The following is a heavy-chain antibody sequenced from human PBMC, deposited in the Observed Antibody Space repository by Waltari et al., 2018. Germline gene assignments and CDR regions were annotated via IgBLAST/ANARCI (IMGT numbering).Heavy chain of an antibody. V-gene: IGHV4-59*08. CDR3: ARLPKKYYDSIGWGFFDY. CDR2: LRNTGGT. CDR1: GDFLGDDH. D-gene: IGHD3-22*01. Sequence: HVQLQASGPGLVKPSATLSLPFTVAGDFLGDDHWTWIRQAPGKGLERIAYLRNTGGTKCTPSLESRVTISAVTSKKQFSLRLTSVTAADTAVYYCARLPKKYYDSIGWGFFDYWGQGIPVIVSS. J-gene: IGHJ4*02.